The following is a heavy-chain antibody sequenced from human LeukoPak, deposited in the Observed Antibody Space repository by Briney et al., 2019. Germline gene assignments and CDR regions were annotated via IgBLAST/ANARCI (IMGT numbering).Heavy chain of an antibody. V-gene: IGHV3-9*01. CDR2: ISWNSGSI. Sequence: PGRSLRLSCAASGFTFDDYAMHWVRQAPGKGLEWVSGISWNSGSIGYADSVKGRFTISRDNAKNSLYLKMNSLRAEDTALYYCAREMRVDSDYWGQGTLVTASS. CDR1: GFTFDDYA. J-gene: IGHJ4*02. D-gene: IGHD5-24*01. CDR3: AREMRVDSDY.